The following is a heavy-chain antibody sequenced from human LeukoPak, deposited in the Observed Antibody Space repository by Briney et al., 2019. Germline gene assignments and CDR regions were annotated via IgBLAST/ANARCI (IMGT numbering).Heavy chain of an antibody. D-gene: IGHD6-19*01. V-gene: IGHV3-30*03. J-gene: IGHJ4*02. CDR2: ISYDGSNK. CDR1: GFTFSSYG. Sequence: GRSLRLSCAASGFTFSSYGMHWVRQAPGKGLGWVAVISYDGSNKYYAGSVKGGFTLSRDNSTNTLYLQMTSLSAEGTAVYYCARDEGRGRDRGAVAGLIDYWGQGTLVTVSS. CDR3: ARDEGRGRDRGAVAGLIDY.